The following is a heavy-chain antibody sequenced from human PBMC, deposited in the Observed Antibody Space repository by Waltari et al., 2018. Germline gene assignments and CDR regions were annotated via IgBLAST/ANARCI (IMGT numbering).Heavy chain of an antibody. CDR2: IIPIFGTA. CDR3: AIERSKSQLYYYYGMDV. J-gene: IGHJ6*02. V-gene: IGHV1-69*13. CDR1: GGTFSSYA. Sequence: QVQLVQSGVEVKKPGSSVKVSCKASGGTFSSYAISWVRQAPGQGLEWMGGIIPIFGTANYAQKFQGRVTITADESTSTAYMELSSLRSEDTAVYYCAIERSKSQLYYYYGMDVWGQGTTVTVSS. D-gene: IGHD1-1*01.